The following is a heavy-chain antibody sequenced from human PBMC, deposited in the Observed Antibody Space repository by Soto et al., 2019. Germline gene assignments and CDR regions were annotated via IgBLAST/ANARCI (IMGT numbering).Heavy chain of an antibody. CDR2: INHSGST. D-gene: IGHD5-18*01. J-gene: IGHJ6*02. Sequence: PSETLSLTSAVYDGSFRGYYWSWIRQPPGKGLEWIGEINHSGSTNYNPSLKSRVTISVDTSKNQFSLKLSSVTAADTAVYYCATWDTAMGAYYYYGMDVWGQGTTVTVSS. V-gene: IGHV4-34*01. CDR3: ATWDTAMGAYYYYGMDV. CDR1: DGSFRGYY.